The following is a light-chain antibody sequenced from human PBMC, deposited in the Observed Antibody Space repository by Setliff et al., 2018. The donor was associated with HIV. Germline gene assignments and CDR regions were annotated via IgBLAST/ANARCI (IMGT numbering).Light chain of an antibody. CDR2: EVT. V-gene: IGLV2-23*02. Sequence: QSALTQPASVSGSPGQSITISCTGTSSDVGSYSLVSWYQHHPGKAPKVMIYEVTKRPSGVSARFSGSKSGNPASLTISGLQAEDEAEYYCCSYAGTNMPSVFGPGTKVTVL. CDR1: SSDVGSYSL. CDR3: CSYAGTNMPSV. J-gene: IGLJ1*01.